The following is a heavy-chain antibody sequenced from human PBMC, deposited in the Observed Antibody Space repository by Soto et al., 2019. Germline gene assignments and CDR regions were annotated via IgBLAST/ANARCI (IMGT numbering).Heavy chain of an antibody. CDR2: ITNGGSAT. J-gene: IGHJ4*02. Sequence: EVQLVESGGGLVQPGGSLRLSCAASGFTFDNHWMHWVRQAPGKGLEWVSRITNGGSATDYAGSVRGRFTISRDNAKNTVFLLMNSLSTDDTAVYYCTRGFAGMTYFEFWGQGTLVTVSS. CDR3: TRGFAGMTYFEF. V-gene: IGHV3-74*01. D-gene: IGHD1-26*01. CDR1: GFTFDNHW.